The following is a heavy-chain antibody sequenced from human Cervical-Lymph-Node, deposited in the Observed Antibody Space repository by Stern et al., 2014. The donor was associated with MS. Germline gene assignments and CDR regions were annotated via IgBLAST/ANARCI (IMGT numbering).Heavy chain of an antibody. J-gene: IGHJ4*02. CDR2: ISADNGNT. Sequence: QVQLGQSGAEVNKPGASVKVSCKASGYTFTSYGISWVRQAPGQGLEWMGWISADNGNTNYAQKLQGRVTIPTDKSTSTAYMEMRSLRSDDTAVYYCARGDYGDSIDYWGQGTLVTVSS. V-gene: IGHV1-18*01. CDR3: ARGDYGDSIDY. CDR1: GYTFTSYG. D-gene: IGHD4-17*01.